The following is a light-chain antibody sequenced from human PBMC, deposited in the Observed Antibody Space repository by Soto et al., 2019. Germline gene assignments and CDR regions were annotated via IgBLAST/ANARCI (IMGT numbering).Light chain of an antibody. CDR2: AAS. V-gene: IGKV1-6*01. J-gene: IGKJ1*01. CDR1: QGIRND. Sequence: AVQMTQSPSSLSASVGDRVTITCRASQGIRNDLGWYQQKSGKAPKLLIYAASSLHSGVPPRFSGSGSGTDFTLTISSLQPEDFATYYCLQDYYYPWTFGQGTKVEIK. CDR3: LQDYYYPWT.